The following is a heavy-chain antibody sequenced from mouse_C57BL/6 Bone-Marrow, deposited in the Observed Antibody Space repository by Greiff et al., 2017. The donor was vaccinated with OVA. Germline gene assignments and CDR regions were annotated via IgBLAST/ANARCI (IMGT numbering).Heavy chain of an antibody. CDR1: GYTFTSYW. Sequence: QVQLQQPGAELVKPGASVKLSCKASGYTFTSYWMPWVKQRPGQGLEWIGMIHPNSGSTNYNEKFKSKATLTVDKSSSTAYMQLSSLTSEDSAVYYCARGIVTTHYYAMYYWGQGTSVTVSS. CDR3: ARGIVTTHYYAMYY. V-gene: IGHV1-64*01. D-gene: IGHD2-5*01. J-gene: IGHJ4*01. CDR2: IHPNSGST.